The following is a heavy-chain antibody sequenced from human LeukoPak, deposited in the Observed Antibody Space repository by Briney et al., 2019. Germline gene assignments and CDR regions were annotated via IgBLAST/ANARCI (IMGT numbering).Heavy chain of an antibody. V-gene: IGHV1-2*04. CDR2: INPNSGGT. CDR3: ARDPSYGSGSYTFDY. Sequence: ASVKVSCKASGYTFTSYDINWVRQATGQGLEWMGWINPNSGGTNYAQKFQGWVTMTRDTSISTAYMELSRLRSDDTAVYYCARDPSYGSGSYTFDYWGQGTLVTVSS. D-gene: IGHD3-10*01. J-gene: IGHJ4*02. CDR1: GYTFTSYD.